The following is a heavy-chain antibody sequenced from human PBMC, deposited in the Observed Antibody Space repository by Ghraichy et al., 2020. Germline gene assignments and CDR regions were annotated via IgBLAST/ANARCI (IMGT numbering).Heavy chain of an antibody. V-gene: IGHV3-30*18. D-gene: IGHD6-19*01. Sequence: GVSLNISCAASGFTFSNFGMHWVRQAPGKGLEWVSLISYDGSKKYYGDSVKGRFTISRDNSKNALYLEMNSLRADDTAVYYCAKDSSGWYASLNYFYYGMDVWGRGTSVTVSS. CDR1: GFTFSNFG. CDR2: ISYDGSKK. CDR3: AKDSSGWYASLNYFYYGMDV. J-gene: IGHJ6*02.